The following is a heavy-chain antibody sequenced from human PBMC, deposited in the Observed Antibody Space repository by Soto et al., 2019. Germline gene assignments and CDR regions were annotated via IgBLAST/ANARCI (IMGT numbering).Heavy chain of an antibody. V-gene: IGHV4-59*01. J-gene: IGHJ4*02. Sequence: SETLSLTCTVSDDSIRSYHWTWIRQPPGKELERIGCVYYSGSTNYNPSLKRRVTISVDTSKNQFSLKLSSVTAADTAVYYCARDRGGRLPDYWGQGTLVTVSS. CDR2: VYYSGST. D-gene: IGHD3-10*01. CDR3: ARDRGGRLPDY. CDR1: DDSIRSYH.